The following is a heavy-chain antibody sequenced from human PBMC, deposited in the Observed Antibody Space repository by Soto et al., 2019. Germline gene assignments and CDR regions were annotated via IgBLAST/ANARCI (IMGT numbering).Heavy chain of an antibody. CDR3: PKSRTGPAVASTRPLFDP. CDR2: ISGSGGST. D-gene: IGHD6-19*01. Sequence: EVQLLESGGGLVQPGGSLRLSCAASGFTFSGYDMSWVRQAPGKGLEWVSAISGSGGSTYYADSVTGRFTISRDNSKNTLYLQITSLRAEDTAVYYCPKSRTGPAVASTRPLFDPSGQATLVTVST. J-gene: IGHJ5*02. CDR1: GFTFSGYD. V-gene: IGHV3-23*01.